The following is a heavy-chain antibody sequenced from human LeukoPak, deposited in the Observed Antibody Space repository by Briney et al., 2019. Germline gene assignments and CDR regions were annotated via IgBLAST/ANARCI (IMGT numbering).Heavy chain of an antibody. CDR1: GGSISSGGYY. J-gene: IGHJ4*02. CDR2: IYYSGST. CDR3: ARAHYDSSGYPYYFDY. V-gene: IGHV4-31*03. Sequence: MASETLSLTCTVSGGSISSGGYYWSWIRQHPGKGLEWIGYIYYSGSTYYNPSLKSRVTISVDTSKNQFSLKLSSETAADTAVYYCARAHYDSSGYPYYFDYWGQGTLVTVSS. D-gene: IGHD3-22*01.